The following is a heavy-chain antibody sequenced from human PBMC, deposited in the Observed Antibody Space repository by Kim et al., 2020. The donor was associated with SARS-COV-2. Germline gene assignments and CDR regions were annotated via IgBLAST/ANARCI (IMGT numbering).Heavy chain of an antibody. D-gene: IGHD2-2*02. V-gene: IGHV4-34*01. J-gene: IGHJ4*03. CDR1: GGSFSGYY. Sequence: SETLSLTCAVYGGSFSGYYWSWSRQPPGKGLEWMGEINHSGSTSYNPSLKSRVTISVYTSKKQVSLKLSSVTAADTAVYYYARKGSLSPYLRWGHGTLVT. CDR3: ARKGSLSPYLR. CDR2: INHSGST.